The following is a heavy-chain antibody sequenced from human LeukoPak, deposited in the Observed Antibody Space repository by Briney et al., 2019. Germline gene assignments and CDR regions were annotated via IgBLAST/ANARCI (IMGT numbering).Heavy chain of an antibody. CDR2: IYSGGST. CDR3: ARGMTAMGGIDY. D-gene: IGHD5-18*01. V-gene: IGHV3-66*01. CDR1: GFTVSSNY. Sequence: PGGSLRLSCAASGFTVSSNYMSWVRQAPGKGLEWVSVIYSGGSTYYAGSVKGRFTISRDNSKDTLYLQMNSLRAEDTAVYYCARGMTAMGGIDYWGQGTLVTVSS. J-gene: IGHJ4*02.